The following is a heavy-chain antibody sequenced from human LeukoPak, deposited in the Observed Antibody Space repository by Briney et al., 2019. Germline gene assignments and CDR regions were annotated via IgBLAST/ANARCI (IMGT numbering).Heavy chain of an antibody. J-gene: IGHJ4*02. D-gene: IGHD3-9*01. CDR2: IIPIFGAA. CDR1: GGTFSSYA. Sequence: SVKVSCKASGGTFSSYAISWVRQAPGQGLEWMGGIIPIFGAANYAQKFQGRVTITADKSTSTAYMELSSLRSEDTAVYYCARLSDILTGYYGYWGQGTLVTVSS. CDR3: ARLSDILTGYYGY. V-gene: IGHV1-69*06.